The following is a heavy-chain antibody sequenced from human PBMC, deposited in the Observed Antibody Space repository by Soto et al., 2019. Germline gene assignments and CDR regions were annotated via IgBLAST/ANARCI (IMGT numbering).Heavy chain of an antibody. CDR3: ARGITMVRGVIHTPYFDY. D-gene: IGHD3-10*01. V-gene: IGHV4-30-2*01. J-gene: IGHJ4*02. Sequence: SETLSLTCAVSGGSISSGGYSWSWIRQPPGKGLEWIGYIYHSGSTYYNPSLKSRVTISVDRSKNQFSLKLSSVTAADTAVYCCARGITMVRGVIHTPYFDYWGQGTLVTVSS. CDR2: IYHSGST. CDR1: GGSISSGGYS.